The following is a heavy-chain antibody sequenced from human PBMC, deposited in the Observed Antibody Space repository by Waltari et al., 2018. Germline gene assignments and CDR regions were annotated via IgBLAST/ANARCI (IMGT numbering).Heavy chain of an antibody. CDR3: AKVEYSSSSAFNY. J-gene: IGHJ4*02. Sequence: EVQLVESGGGLVQPGGSLRLSCAVPGFSVPATYMIWVRPAPGRALEWVSVIYSDESIYYDDSVRGRFTISRDSSKNTLYLQLNSLRTEDTAVYYCAKVEYSSSSAFNYWGQGILVTVSS. CDR1: GFSVPATY. D-gene: IGHD6-6*01. V-gene: IGHV3-66*02. CDR2: IYSDESI.